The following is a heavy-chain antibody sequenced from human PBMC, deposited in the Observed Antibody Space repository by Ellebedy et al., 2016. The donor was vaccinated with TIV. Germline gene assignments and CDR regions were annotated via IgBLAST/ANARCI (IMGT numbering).Heavy chain of an antibody. V-gene: IGHV3-48*04. CDR2: VSGSSLTK. J-gene: IGHJ3*01. CDR3: ARDMSWENGRMIDAFDL. D-gene: IGHD1-26*01. Sequence: GESLKISCAASGFTFSPYAMNRVRQAPGKGLEWVSFVSGSSLTKNYADSVKGRFTISRDNAKNSLYLQMNSLRVEDTAVYYCARDMSWENGRMIDAFDLWGQGTMVAVSS. CDR1: GFTFSPYA.